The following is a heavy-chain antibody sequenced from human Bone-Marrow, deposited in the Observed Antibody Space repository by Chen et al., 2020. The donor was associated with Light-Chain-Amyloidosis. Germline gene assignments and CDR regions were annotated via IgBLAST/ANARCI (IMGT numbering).Heavy chain of an antibody. D-gene: IGHD5-12*01. CDR3: ARRRDGYNFDY. CDR1: GYTFPNYW. Sequence: EVQLEQSGPEVKKPGESLKISCKGSGYTFPNYWIGWVRQMPGKGLEWMGVIYPDYSDARYSPSFEGQVTLAPDKSITTAYLQWRSLKASDTAMYYCARRRDGYNFDYWGQGTLVTVSS. J-gene: IGHJ4*02. CDR2: IYPDYSDA. V-gene: IGHV5-51*01.